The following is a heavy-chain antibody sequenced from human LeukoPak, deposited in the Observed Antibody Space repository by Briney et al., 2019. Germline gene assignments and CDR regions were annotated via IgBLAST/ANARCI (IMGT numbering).Heavy chain of an antibody. CDR3: AREIAPVAVALDY. J-gene: IGHJ4*02. D-gene: IGHD6-19*01. V-gene: IGHV1-46*01. Sequence: ASVKVSCKASGYTFTSYYMHWLRQAPGQGLEWMGIINPSGGDTNYAQKFQGRVTMTRDTSTSTVYMELSSLRSEDTAVYYCAREIAPVAVALDYWGQGTLVTVSS. CDR2: INPSGGDT. CDR1: GYTFTSYY.